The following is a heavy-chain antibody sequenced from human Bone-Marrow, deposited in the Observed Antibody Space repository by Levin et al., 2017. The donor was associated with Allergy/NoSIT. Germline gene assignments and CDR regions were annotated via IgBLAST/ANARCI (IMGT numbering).Heavy chain of an antibody. J-gene: IGHJ4*02. CDR1: GGFINDYY. Sequence: ESLKISCTVSGGFINDYYWSWFRQSPGKTIEWIACIHYSRTTYYNPSLRSRVTISMDTSRNQFSLSLSSVTAGDTADYYCARERRDGNNYVDYWGQGILVTVSS. D-gene: IGHD5-24*01. CDR2: IHYSRTT. V-gene: IGHV4-59*01. CDR3: ARERRDGNNYVDY.